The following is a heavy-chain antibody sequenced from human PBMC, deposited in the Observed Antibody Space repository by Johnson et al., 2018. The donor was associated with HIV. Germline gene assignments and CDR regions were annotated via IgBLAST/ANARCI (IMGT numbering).Heavy chain of an antibody. D-gene: IGHD3-10*01. CDR3: AGSLLGFRGFSDAFDI. CDR2: INWNGGST. V-gene: IGHV3-64*07. CDR1: GFTFSSYA. Sequence: MLLVESGGGLVQPGGSLRLSCAASGFTFSSYAMHWVRQAPGKGLEWVSGINWNGGSTGYVDSVKGRFTISRDSSKNTLHLQMNSLNAEDTAVYYCAGSLLGFRGFSDAFDIWGQGTMVTVSS. J-gene: IGHJ3*02.